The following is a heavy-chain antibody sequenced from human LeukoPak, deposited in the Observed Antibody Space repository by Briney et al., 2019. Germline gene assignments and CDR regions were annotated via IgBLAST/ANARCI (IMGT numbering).Heavy chain of an antibody. J-gene: IGHJ3*02. Sequence: PGGSLRLSFAASGFTFSSYSMNWVRQAPGKGLEWVSSIRSSSSYIYYADSVKGRFTISRDNAKNPLYLQMNSLRAEDTAVYYCARDRGGLWPDAFDIWGQGTMVTVSS. CDR1: GFTFSSYS. V-gene: IGHV3-21*01. CDR2: IRSSSSYI. D-gene: IGHD5-18*01. CDR3: ARDRGGLWPDAFDI.